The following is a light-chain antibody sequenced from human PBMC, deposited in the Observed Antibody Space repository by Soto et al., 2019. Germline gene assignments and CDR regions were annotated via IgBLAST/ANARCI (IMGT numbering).Light chain of an antibody. CDR1: SSDIVGYNS. J-gene: IGLJ1*01. V-gene: IGLV2-14*01. CDR2: DVN. Sequence: QSVLAQPASVSGSPGQSITISCTGTSSDIVGYNSVSWYQQHTGKAPKLMIYDVNYRPSGVSNRFSGSKSANTASLAISGLQAEDGADYYCSSYTSSSTPYVFGTGTKLTVL. CDR3: SSYTSSSTPYV.